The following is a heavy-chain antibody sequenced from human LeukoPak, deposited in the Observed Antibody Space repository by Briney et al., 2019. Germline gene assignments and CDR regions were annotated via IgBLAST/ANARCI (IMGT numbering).Heavy chain of an antibody. Sequence: PGGSLRLSCAASGFTFSDYYMSWIRQAPGKGLEWVSYISSSSSYTNYADSVKGRFTISRDNAKNSLYLQMNGLRAEDTAVYYCANNFGNSGNVQDYGMDVWGQGTTVTVSS. CDR2: ISSSSSYT. D-gene: IGHD5-12*01. CDR3: ANNFGNSGNVQDYGMDV. J-gene: IGHJ6*02. CDR1: GFTFSDYY. V-gene: IGHV3-11*06.